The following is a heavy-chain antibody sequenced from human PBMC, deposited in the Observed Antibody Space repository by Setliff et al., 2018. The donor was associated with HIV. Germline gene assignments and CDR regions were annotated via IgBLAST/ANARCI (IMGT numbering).Heavy chain of an antibody. V-gene: IGHV5-51*01. CDR3: ARHLGEIDYDDGSNYFDN. CDR2: IYPGDSDT. D-gene: IGHD3-22*01. Sequence: RGESLKISCKGSGYSFSNYWIGWVRQMPGKGLEWMGIIYPGDSDTRYSPSFQGQVTISADKSISTAYLQWSSLRASDTAMYYCARHLGEIDYDDGSNYFDNWGQGTLVTVSS. CDR1: GYSFSNYW. J-gene: IGHJ4*02.